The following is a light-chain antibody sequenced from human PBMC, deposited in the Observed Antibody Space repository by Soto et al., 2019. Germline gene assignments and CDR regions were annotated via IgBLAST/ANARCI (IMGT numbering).Light chain of an antibody. CDR1: SSNIGSNT. CDR2: DN. V-gene: IGLV1-44*01. J-gene: IGLJ2*01. Sequence: QSVLTQPPSASGTPGQRVTISCSGSSSNIGSNTVSWYQLLPGTAPKLLIYDNERPSGVPDRFSGSKSGTSASLAISRLQSEDEADYYCAAWDASLNGVVFGGGTKLTVL. CDR3: AAWDASLNGVV.